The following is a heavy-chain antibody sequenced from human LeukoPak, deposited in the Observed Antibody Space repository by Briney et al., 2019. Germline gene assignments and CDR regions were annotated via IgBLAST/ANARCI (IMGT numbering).Heavy chain of an antibody. V-gene: IGHV4-61*01. Sequence: SETLSLTCTVPGGSVSSGNYYWSWIRQPPGKGLEWIGYIYYSGSSNYNPSLKSRVTISADTSKNQFSLKLSSVTAADTAVYYCARGSGNYYNNWFDPWGQGTLVTVSS. CDR2: IYYSGSS. D-gene: IGHD1-26*01. CDR3: ARGSGNYYNNWFDP. CDR1: GGSVSSGNYY. J-gene: IGHJ5*02.